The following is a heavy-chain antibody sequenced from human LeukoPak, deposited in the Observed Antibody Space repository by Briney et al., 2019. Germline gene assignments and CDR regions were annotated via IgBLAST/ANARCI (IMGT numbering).Heavy chain of an antibody. CDR1: GYSFSNYW. CDR3: ARQIEMAIPFDY. D-gene: IGHD5-24*01. CDR2: IYPNDSDT. J-gene: IGHJ4*02. V-gene: IGHV5-51*01. Sequence: GESLKISCKGSGYSFSNYWIGWVRQMPGKGLEWMGIIYPNDSDTRYSPSFQGQVTMSADKSISTAYLHWRSLKASDTAMYYCARQIEMAIPFDYWGQGTLVTVSS.